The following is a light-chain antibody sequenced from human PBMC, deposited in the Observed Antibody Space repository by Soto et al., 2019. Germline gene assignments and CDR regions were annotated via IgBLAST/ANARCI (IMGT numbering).Light chain of an antibody. Sequence: QSALTQPASVSGSPGQSITVSCTGTSRYVGGYNYVSWYQQHPGKAPKLMIYEVSNRPSGVSDRFSGSKSDNTASLTISGLQAEDEADYYCSSYTSISTLVFGGGTKLTVL. CDR3: SSYTSISTLV. CDR2: EVS. CDR1: SRYVGGYNY. J-gene: IGLJ2*01. V-gene: IGLV2-14*01.